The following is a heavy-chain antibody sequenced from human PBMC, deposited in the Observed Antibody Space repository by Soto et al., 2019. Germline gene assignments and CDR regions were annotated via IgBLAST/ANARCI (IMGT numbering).Heavy chain of an antibody. CDR2: ISYDGSNK. Sequence: GVSLRLSCAASGFTFSSYAMHWVRQAPGKGLEWVAVISYDGSNKYYADSVKGRFTISRDNSKNTLYLQMNSLRAEDTAVYYCAREGAPYDSSAAGYSGQGTLVTVSS. CDR1: GFTFSSYA. V-gene: IGHV3-30-3*01. D-gene: IGHD3-22*01. J-gene: IGHJ4*02. CDR3: AREGAPYDSSAAGY.